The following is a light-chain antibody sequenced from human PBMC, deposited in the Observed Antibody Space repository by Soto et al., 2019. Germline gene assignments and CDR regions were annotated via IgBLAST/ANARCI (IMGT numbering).Light chain of an antibody. Sequence: QSALTQPASGSGSPGQSITISCTGTSSDVGGYNYVSWYQQHPGKAPKLMIYYVSNRPSGVSNRFSGSKSGNTASLTISGLQAEDEADYYCSSYTSSSTYVFGTGTKGTVL. CDR1: SSDVGGYNY. CDR3: SSYTSSSTYV. CDR2: YVS. J-gene: IGLJ1*01. V-gene: IGLV2-14*01.